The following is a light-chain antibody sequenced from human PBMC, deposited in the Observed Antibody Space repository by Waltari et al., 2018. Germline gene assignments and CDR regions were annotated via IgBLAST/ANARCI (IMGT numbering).Light chain of an antibody. CDR2: RDG. Sequence: QSVLTQSPSASGTPGQRATISCSGSDSNIGNNMVHWYQQFPGTAPKPLIHRDGKRPSGVPYRLPCSKSGTSASLGISGLQSEDGAIYFCAVWDDSLNGWVFGGGTKVTVL. CDR3: AVWDDSLNGWV. CDR1: DSNIGNNM. V-gene: IGLV1-44*01. J-gene: IGLJ3*02.